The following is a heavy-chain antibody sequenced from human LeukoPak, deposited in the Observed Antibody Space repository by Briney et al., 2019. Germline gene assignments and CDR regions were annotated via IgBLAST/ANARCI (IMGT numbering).Heavy chain of an antibody. CDR3: ARVEWQAVAGRMDV. CDR2: IYYSGST. V-gene: IGHV4-59*01. Sequence: SETPSLTCTVSGGSISSYYWSWIRQPPGKGLEWIGYIYYSGSTNYNPSLKSRVTISVDTSKNQFSLKLSSVTAADTAVYYCARVEWQAVAGRMDVWGKGTTVTVSS. J-gene: IGHJ6*03. CDR1: GGSISSYY. D-gene: IGHD6-19*01.